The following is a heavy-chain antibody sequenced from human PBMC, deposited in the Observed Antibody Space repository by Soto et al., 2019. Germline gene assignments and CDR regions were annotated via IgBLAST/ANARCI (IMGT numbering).Heavy chain of an antibody. V-gene: IGHV4-31*03. J-gene: IGHJ4*02. CDR1: GGSISSGGYY. Sequence: SETLSLTCTVSGGSISSGGYYWSWIRQHPGKGLEWIGYIYYSGSTYYNPSLKSRVTISVDTSKNQFSLKLSSVTAADTAVYYCVKGLNIDYNSAWFYFDYWGQGTVVTVSS. CDR3: VKGLNIDYNSAWFYFDY. CDR2: IYYSGST. D-gene: IGHD6-19*01.